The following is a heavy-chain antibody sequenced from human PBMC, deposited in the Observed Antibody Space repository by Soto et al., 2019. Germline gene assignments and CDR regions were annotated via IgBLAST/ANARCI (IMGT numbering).Heavy chain of an antibody. CDR2: ISGSGGST. Sequence: GGSLRLSCAASGFTFSSYAMSWVRQAPGKGLEWVSAISGSGGSTYYADSVKGRFTISRDNSKNTLYLQMNSLRAEDTAVYYCAKDFTNPVARLVDYWCQGTLVTVSS. D-gene: IGHD6-19*01. V-gene: IGHV3-23*01. J-gene: IGHJ4*02. CDR1: GFTFSSYA. CDR3: AKDFTNPVARLVDY.